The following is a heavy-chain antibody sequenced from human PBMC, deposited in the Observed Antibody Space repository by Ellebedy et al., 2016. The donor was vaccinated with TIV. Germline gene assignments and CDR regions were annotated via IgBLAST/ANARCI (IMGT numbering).Heavy chain of an antibody. Sequence: ASVKVSXXVSGYTLTELSMHWVRQAPGKGLEWMGGFDPEDGETIYAQKFQGWVTMTRDTSISTAYMELSRLRSDDTAVYYCARDEAYYYYGMDVWGQGTTVTVSS. V-gene: IGHV1-24*01. CDR2: FDPEDGET. CDR1: GYTLTELS. CDR3: ARDEAYYYYGMDV. J-gene: IGHJ6*02.